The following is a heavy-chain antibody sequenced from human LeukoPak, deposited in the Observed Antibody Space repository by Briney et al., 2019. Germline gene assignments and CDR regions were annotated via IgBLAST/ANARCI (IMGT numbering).Heavy chain of an antibody. CDR3: ARGIDIAVAGWFDP. J-gene: IGHJ5*02. D-gene: IGHD6-19*01. CDR1: GYTFTSYD. V-gene: IGHV1-8*01. Sequence: ASVKVSCKASGYTFTSYDINWVRQATGQGLEWMGWMNPNSGNTGYAQKFQGRVTMTRNTSISTAYMELSSLRSEDTAVYYCARGIDIAVAGWFDPWGQGTLVTVSS. CDR2: MNPNSGNT.